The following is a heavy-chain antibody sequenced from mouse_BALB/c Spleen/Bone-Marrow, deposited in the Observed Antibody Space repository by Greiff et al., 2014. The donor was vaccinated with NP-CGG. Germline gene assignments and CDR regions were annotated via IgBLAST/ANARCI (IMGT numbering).Heavy chain of an antibody. V-gene: IGHV1-7*01. CDR1: GYTFTSYW. CDR2: INPSTGYT. D-gene: IGHD3-3*01. Sequence: VQLQQSGAELAKPGASVKTSCKASGYTFTSYWMHWVKQRPGQGLEWIGYINPSTGYTEYNQKFKDKATLTADKSSSTAYMQLSSLTSEDSAVYYCARPRGCRAYYAMDYWGQGTSVTVSS. CDR3: ARPRGCRAYYAMDY. J-gene: IGHJ4*01.